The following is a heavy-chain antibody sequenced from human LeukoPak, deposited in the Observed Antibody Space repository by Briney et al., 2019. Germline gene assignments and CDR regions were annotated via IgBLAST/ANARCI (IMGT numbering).Heavy chain of an antibody. D-gene: IGHD3-3*01. Sequence: GGSLRLSCAASGFTFSSYSMNWVRQAPGKGLEWVSSISTSSNYIYYADSVKGRFTISRDNAKNTLYLQMNSLRAEDTAVYYCARDRYDFWSGPEINWFDPWGQGTLVTVSS. CDR3: ARDRYDFWSGPEINWFDP. V-gene: IGHV3-21*01. J-gene: IGHJ5*02. CDR1: GFTFSSYS. CDR2: ISTSSNYI.